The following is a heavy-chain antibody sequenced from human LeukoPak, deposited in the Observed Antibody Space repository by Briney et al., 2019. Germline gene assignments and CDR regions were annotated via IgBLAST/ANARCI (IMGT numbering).Heavy chain of an antibody. CDR3: ATGTGVFDY. CDR2: TYYRSKWYN. D-gene: IGHD3-10*01. J-gene: IGHJ4*02. CDR1: GDSVSSNSAA. V-gene: IGHV6-1*01. Sequence: PSQTLSLTCAISGDSVSSNSAAWNWFRQPPSRGLEWLGRTYYRSKWYNDYAESVKGRITINPETSKNQFSLQLNSVTPEDTAVYYCATGTGVFDYWGQGTLVTVSS.